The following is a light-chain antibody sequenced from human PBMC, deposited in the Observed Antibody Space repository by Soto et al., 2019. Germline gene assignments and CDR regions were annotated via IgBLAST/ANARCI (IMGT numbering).Light chain of an antibody. CDR2: RTN. Sequence: QPVLSQPPSASGTPGQRVTISCSGSSSNIGSNTVNWYQQFPGTAPKLLIYRTNQRPSGVPDRFSGSKSGTSASLVISGLRSEDEADYYCAAWDDSLNAYVFGTGTKVTVL. J-gene: IGLJ1*01. CDR1: SSNIGSNT. V-gene: IGLV1-44*01. CDR3: AAWDDSLNAYV.